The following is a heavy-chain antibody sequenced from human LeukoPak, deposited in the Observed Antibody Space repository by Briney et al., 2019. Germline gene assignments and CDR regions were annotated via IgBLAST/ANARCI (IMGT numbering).Heavy chain of an antibody. CDR1: GFTFSSYS. V-gene: IGHV3-21*01. D-gene: IGHD6-19*01. CDR2: ISSSSSYI. Sequence: GGSLRLSCAASGFTFSSYSMNWVRQAPGKGLEWVSSISSSSSYIYYADSVKGRFTISRDNAKNSLYLQMNSLRAEDTAVYYCARDRVVAVASMSWFDPWGQGTLVTVSS. CDR3: ARDRVVAVASMSWFDP. J-gene: IGHJ5*02.